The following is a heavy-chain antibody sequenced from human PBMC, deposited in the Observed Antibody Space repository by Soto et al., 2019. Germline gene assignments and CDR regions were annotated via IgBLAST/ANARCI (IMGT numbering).Heavy chain of an antibody. CDR2: MDAGDSDT. D-gene: IGHD3-3*01. V-gene: IGHV5-51*01. J-gene: IGHJ6*01. CDR3: ARTLHLVSGYDSTYGMDI. CDR1: GYSFTSYG. Sequence: LKTSFKGSGYSFTSYGIGWVRQMPGKGLEWMGIMDAGDSDTRYSPSFQCQVTISADKSISTAYMQWSSLKASDTAMYYCARTLHLVSGYDSTYGMDIWGQGTTVPV.